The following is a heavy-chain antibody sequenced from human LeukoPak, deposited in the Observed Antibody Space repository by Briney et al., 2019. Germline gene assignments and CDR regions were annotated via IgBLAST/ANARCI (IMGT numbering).Heavy chain of an antibody. Sequence: TGGSLRLSCAASGFTFSDYAMSWVRQAPGKGLEWVSVISGIGTTTYYADSVKGRFTISRDNSKNTLFLQMNSLRVEDTATYYCTKKRTTSVTDWFDPWGQGTLVTVSS. D-gene: IGHD4-17*01. CDR2: ISGIGTTT. J-gene: IGHJ5*02. CDR3: TKKRTTSVTDWFDP. V-gene: IGHV3-23*01. CDR1: GFTFSDYA.